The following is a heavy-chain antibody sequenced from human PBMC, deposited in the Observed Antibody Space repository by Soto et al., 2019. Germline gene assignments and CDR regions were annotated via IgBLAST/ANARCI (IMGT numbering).Heavy chain of an antibody. D-gene: IGHD5-12*01. Sequence: TGGSLRLSCAASGFPFSSYSMNWVRQAPGKGLEWVSSISSGSSYIYYAGSVKGRFTISGDNAKNSLYLQMNSLRVEDTAVYYCARATEATIGDTDYWGQGTLVTVSS. J-gene: IGHJ4*02. CDR1: GFPFSSYS. CDR3: ARATEATIGDTDY. V-gene: IGHV3-21*01. CDR2: ISSGSSYI.